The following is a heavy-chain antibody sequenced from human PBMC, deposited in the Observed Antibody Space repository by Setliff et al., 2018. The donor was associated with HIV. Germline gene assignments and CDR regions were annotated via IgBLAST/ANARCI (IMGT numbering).Heavy chain of an antibody. CDR2: IHPKSGVT. CDR3: ARWIGSSIYYFDS. CDR1: GYSFSGNY. D-gene: IGHD2-2*03. J-gene: IGHJ4*02. Sequence: WASVKVSCKTSGYSFSGNYINWVRQAPGQGLEWVGWIHPKSGVTKSAQKFQGRVTMTRDPSISTVYMELTSLTSDDTALYYCARWIGSSIYYFDSWGQGTLVTVSS. V-gene: IGHV1-2*02.